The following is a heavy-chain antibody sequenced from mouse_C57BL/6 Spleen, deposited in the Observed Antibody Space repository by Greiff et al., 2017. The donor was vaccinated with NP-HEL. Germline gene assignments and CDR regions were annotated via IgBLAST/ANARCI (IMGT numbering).Heavy chain of an antibody. D-gene: IGHD4-1*01. V-gene: IGHV1-81*01. CDR1: GSTFTSYG. Sequence: VQLQQSGAELARPGASVKLSCKASGSTFTSYGISWVKQKTGQCLAWIVEISPRSGNPSYNEKFKGKATLTADKSSSTEYMELRSLTSEDSAVYFCARWEAYYAMDYWGQGTSVTVSS. CDR3: ARWEAYYAMDY. CDR2: ISPRSGNP. J-gene: IGHJ4*01.